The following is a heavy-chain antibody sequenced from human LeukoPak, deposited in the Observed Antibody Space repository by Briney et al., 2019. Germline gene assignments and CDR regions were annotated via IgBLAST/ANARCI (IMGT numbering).Heavy chain of an antibody. CDR3: ARLRNWAWDFDS. J-gene: IGHJ4*02. CDR2: ISPRSGDT. V-gene: IGHV1-2*02. D-gene: IGHD7-27*01. CDR1: GYSFTDYY. Sequence: ASVKVSCKASGYSFTDYYMHWVRQAPGQGLEWMGWISPRSGDTSYAQKFQGRVTMTRDTSINTVDMDLSGLTSDDTAVYFCARLRNWAWDFDSWGQGTLVTVSS.